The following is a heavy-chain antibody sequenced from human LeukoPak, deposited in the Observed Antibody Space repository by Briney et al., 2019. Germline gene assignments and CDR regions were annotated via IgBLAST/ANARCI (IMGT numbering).Heavy chain of an antibody. Sequence: ASVKVSCKASGYTFGGYHMHWVRQAPGQGLEWMGWINPNSGATNYAQKFQGGVTMTRDTSINTAHMELSRLRSDDTAVYYCARDQQGNWFDPWGQGTLVTVSS. J-gene: IGHJ5*02. CDR3: ARDQQGNWFDP. D-gene: IGHD6-13*01. CDR1: GYTFGGYH. V-gene: IGHV1-2*02. CDR2: INPNSGAT.